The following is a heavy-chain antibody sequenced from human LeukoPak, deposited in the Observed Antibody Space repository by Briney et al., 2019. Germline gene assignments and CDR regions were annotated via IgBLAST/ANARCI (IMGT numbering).Heavy chain of an antibody. D-gene: IGHD2-15*01. V-gene: IGHV3-7*01. CDR3: AREDMWAFDI. CDR1: GFTFSHYW. CDR2: IKPDGSQK. J-gene: IGHJ3*02. Sequence: PGGSLRLSCAASGFTFSHYWMSWVRQAPGRGLEWVANIKPDGSQKDYVDFVKGRFTISRDNAKNSLYLQMGSLRSEDTAVYFCAREDMWAFDIWGQGTMVTVSS.